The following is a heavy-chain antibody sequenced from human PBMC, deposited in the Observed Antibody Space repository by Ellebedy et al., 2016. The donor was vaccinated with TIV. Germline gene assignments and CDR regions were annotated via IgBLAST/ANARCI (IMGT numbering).Heavy chain of an antibody. D-gene: IGHD2-2*02. J-gene: IGHJ4*02. Sequence: GESLKISCAASGFTFSNYAMSWVRQAPGKGLEWVSVIGASGGGAYCADSVKGRFTVSRDNSENTVSLQMNSLRAEETAVYYCAKDRNYCNSISGYTGLDYWGQGTLVTVS. CDR3: AKDRNYCNSISGYTGLDY. CDR2: IGASGGGA. V-gene: IGHV3-23*01. CDR1: GFTFSNYA.